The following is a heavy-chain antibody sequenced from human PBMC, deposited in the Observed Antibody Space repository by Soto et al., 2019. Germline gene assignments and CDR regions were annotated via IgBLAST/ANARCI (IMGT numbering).Heavy chain of an antibody. V-gene: IGHV4-59*08. Sequence: SEALSLTCTVSGGSISSFYWRWIRQPPGKGLERIGYIYYSGSTNYNPSLKSRVTISVDTSKNQFSLKLSAVTAADTAVYYYARLANGVCPNYYYYYMDVWGKGTTVTVSS. J-gene: IGHJ6*03. CDR2: IYYSGST. CDR1: GGSISSFY. D-gene: IGHD2-2*01. CDR3: ARLANGVCPNYYYYYMDV.